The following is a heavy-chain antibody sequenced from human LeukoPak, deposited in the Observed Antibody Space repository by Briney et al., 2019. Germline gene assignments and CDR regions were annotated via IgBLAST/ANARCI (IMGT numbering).Heavy chain of an antibody. CDR1: GYTLTELS. CDR3: AAGKVWGSYRYTGTLNRDY. V-gene: IGHV1-24*01. Sequence: ASVKVSCKVSGYTLTELSIHWVRQAPGKGLEWVGGFYPEDGETIYAQKFQGRVTMTEDTSTDTAYMELSSLRSEDTAVYYCAAGKVWGSYRYTGTLNRDYWGQGTLVTVSS. D-gene: IGHD3-16*02. J-gene: IGHJ4*02. CDR2: FYPEDGET.